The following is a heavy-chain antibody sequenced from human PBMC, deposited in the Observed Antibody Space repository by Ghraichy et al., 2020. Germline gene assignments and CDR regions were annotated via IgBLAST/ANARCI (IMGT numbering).Heavy chain of an antibody. J-gene: IGHJ6*02. V-gene: IGHV4-34*01. D-gene: IGHD3-10*01. Sequence: SETLSLTCAVYGGSFSGYYWSWIRQPPGMGLEWIGEINHSGSTNYNPSLKSRVTISVDTSKNQFSLKLSSVTAADTAVYYCARGKVREVRVIMVRGNNRYYYYGMDVWGQGTTVTVSS. CDR2: INHSGST. CDR3: ARGKVREVRVIMVRGNNRYYYYGMDV. CDR1: GGSFSGYY.